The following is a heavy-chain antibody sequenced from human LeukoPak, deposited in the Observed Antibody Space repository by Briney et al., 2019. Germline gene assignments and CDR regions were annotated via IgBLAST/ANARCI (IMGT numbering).Heavy chain of an antibody. CDR1: GGTFSSYT. V-gene: IGHV1-69*02. CDR2: IIPILGIA. CDR3: ARGSGYSDYFDY. D-gene: IGHD6-13*01. J-gene: IGHJ4*02. Sequence: SVKVSCKASGGTFSSYTISWVRQAPGQGLEWMGRIIPILGIANYAQKFQGRVTITADKSTSTAYMELSSLGSEDTAVYYCARGSGYSDYFDYWGQGTLVTVSS.